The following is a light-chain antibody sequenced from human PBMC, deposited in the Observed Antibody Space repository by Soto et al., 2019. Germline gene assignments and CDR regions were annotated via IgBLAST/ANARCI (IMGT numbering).Light chain of an antibody. V-gene: IGKV3-15*01. J-gene: IGKJ5*01. CDR2: GAS. CDR1: QSVSSN. Sequence: IVMTQPPATLSVSPGERATLSCRASQSVSSNLAWYQQKPGQAPRLLIYGASTRATGIPARFSGSGSGTEFTLTISSLQSEDFAVYYCQKYNNWPITFGQGTRLEI. CDR3: QKYNNWPIT.